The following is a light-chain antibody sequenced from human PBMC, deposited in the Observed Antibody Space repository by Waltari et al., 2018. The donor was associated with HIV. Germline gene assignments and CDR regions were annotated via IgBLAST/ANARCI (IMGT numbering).Light chain of an antibody. V-gene: IGLV2-8*01. Sequence: QSALTQPPSASGSPGQSVTISCTGTSSDAGGYNYVSWYPQQPGKAPKLMIYEVRKPAPGVPYRFSASQAGKTASLTLSGLQAEDEADYYCGSYAGSNNLVFGGGTKLTVL. CDR1: SSDAGGYNY. J-gene: IGLJ2*01. CDR2: EVR. CDR3: GSYAGSNNLV.